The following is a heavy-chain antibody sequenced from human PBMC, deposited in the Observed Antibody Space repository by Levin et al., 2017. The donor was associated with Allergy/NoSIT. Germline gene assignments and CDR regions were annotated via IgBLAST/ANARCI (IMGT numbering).Heavy chain of an antibody. J-gene: IGHJ4*02. V-gene: IGHV5-51*01. D-gene: IGHD3-10*01. CDR3: VRTALSSPGGLCDF. CDR2: IYSGDSET. CDR1: GYFYTNYW. Sequence: GESLKISCKGSGYFYTNYWIGWVRQMSGKGPEWMGIIYSGDSETRYSPSFQGQVTISVDKSISTPYLQWSSLKASDTAIYYCVRTALSSPGGLCDFWGQGTLVAVSS.